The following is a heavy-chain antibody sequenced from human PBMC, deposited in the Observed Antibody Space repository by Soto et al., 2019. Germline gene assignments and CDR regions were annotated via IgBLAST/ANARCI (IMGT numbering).Heavy chain of an antibody. J-gene: IGHJ4*02. Sequence: EVQLVESGGGLVQPGGSLRLSCAASGFTFSNYCMTWVRQAPGKGLEWVANIKGAGSVTIYVESVKGRFTISRDNAKNSLHLQMNSLRPEATAVYYCARYESSDPAVWWGQGTLVTVSS. CDR2: IKGAGSVT. V-gene: IGHV3-7*01. CDR1: GFTFSNYC. D-gene: IGHD3-22*01. CDR3: ARYESSDPAVW.